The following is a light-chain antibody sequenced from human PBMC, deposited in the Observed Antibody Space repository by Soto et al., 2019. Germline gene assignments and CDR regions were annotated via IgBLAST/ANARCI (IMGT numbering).Light chain of an antibody. CDR3: QQYGSSPRT. V-gene: IGKV3-20*01. J-gene: IGKJ1*01. CDR2: GAS. CDR1: QSVSSSY. Sequence: EIAFTHFRGTLFMSPGERATLSCRSSQSVSSSYLAWYQQKPGQAPRLLIYGASSRATGIPDRFSGSGSGTDFTLTISRLEAEDCAGDCCQQYGSSPRTFGQGTRV.